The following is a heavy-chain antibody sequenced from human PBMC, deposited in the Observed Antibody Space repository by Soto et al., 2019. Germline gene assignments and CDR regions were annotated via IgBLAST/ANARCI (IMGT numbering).Heavy chain of an antibody. CDR2: IIPIFGTA. CDR3: ARDRRCSSTSCYAGRGYYYGMDV. J-gene: IGHJ6*02. V-gene: IGHV1-69*13. CDR1: GGSFSSYA. Sequence: GTSVKLSCEACGGSFSSYAISCVRQAPRQGLERMGGIIPIFGTANYAQKFQGRVTITADESTSTAYMELSSLRSEDTAVYYCARDRRCSSTSCYAGRGYYYGMDVWGQGTTVTVSS. D-gene: IGHD2-2*01.